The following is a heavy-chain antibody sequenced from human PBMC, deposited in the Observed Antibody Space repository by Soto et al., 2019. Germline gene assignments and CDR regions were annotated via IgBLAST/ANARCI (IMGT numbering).Heavy chain of an antibody. CDR3: ARVAGSSSWYDWYWFDP. CDR2: MNPNSGNT. D-gene: IGHD6-13*01. V-gene: IGHV1-8*01. Sequence: QVQLVQSGAEVKKPGASVKVSCKASGYTFTSYDITWVRQATGQGLAWMGWMNPNSGNTGYAQKFQGRVTMTRNTSISTAYMEMSSLRSEDTAVYYCARVAGSSSWYDWYWFDPWGQGTLVTVSS. J-gene: IGHJ5*02. CDR1: GYTFTSYD.